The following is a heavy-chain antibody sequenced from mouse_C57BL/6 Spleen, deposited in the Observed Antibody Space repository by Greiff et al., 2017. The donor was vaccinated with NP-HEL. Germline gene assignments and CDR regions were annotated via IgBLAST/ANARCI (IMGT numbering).Heavy chain of an antibody. D-gene: IGHD2-4*01. V-gene: IGHV5-17*01. Sequence: EVKLMESGGGLVKPGGSLKLSCAASGFTFSDYGMHWVRQAPEKGLEWVAYISSGSSTIYYADTVKGRFTISRDNAKNTLFLQMTSLRSEDTAMYYCARKADYLYWYFDVWGTGTTVTVSS. CDR2: ISSGSSTI. J-gene: IGHJ1*03. CDR1: GFTFSDYG. CDR3: ARKADYLYWYFDV.